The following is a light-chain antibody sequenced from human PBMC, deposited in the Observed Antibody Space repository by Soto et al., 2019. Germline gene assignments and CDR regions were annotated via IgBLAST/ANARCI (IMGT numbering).Light chain of an antibody. CDR1: SSDVGGYNY. CDR2: DVS. J-gene: IGLJ3*02. Sequence: QSVLTQPRSVSGSPGQSVTISCTGTSSDVGGYNYVSWYQQHPGKAPKLMIYDVSKRPSGVLDRFSGSKSGNTASLTISGLQAEDEADYYCCSYAGSYTPVFGGGTKVTVL. V-gene: IGLV2-11*01. CDR3: CSYAGSYTPV.